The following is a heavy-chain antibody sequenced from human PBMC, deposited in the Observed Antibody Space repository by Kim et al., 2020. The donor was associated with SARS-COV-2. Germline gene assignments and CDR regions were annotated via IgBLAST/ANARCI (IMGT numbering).Heavy chain of an antibody. CDR1: GGSISSSSYY. Sequence: SETLSRTCTVSGGSISSSSYYWGWIRQPPGKGLEWIGSIYYSGSTYYNPSLKSRVTISVDTSKNQFSLKLSSVTAADTAMYYCAREDDYGDDLGVRQFDYWGQGTLVTVSS. CDR3: AREDDYGDDLGVRQFDY. V-gene: IGHV4-39*07. CDR2: IYYSGST. D-gene: IGHD4-17*01. J-gene: IGHJ4*02.